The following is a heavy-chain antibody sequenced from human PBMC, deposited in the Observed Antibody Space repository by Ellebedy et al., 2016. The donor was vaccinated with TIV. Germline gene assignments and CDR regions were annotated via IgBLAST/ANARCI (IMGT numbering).Heavy chain of an antibody. J-gene: IGHJ4*02. CDR3: ARGASWSAITGLDY. CDR2: ISSSSSTI. CDR1: GFTIRDYA. D-gene: IGHD3-3*01. V-gene: IGHV3-48*01. Sequence: GESLKISCAASGFTIRDYAMNWVRQTPGKGLEWISSISSSSSTIYYADSVKGRFTISRDNAKNSLYLQMNSLRVEDTAVYYCARGASWSAITGLDYWGQGTLVTVSS.